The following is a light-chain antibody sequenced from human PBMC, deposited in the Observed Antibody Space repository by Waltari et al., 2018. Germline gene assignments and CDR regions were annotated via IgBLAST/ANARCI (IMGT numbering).Light chain of an antibody. CDR1: SSHAASYNP. V-gene: IGLV2-23*02. Sequence: QSALTQPASVSGSPGQSIPISCTGTSSHAASYNPVSWYQHRPGNAPKLILYVVSKRPSGVSNRFSGSKSGNTASLTISGLRTEDEADYYCCSYAGGSAFVFGTGTKITVL. J-gene: IGLJ1*01. CDR3: CSYAGGSAFV. CDR2: VVS.